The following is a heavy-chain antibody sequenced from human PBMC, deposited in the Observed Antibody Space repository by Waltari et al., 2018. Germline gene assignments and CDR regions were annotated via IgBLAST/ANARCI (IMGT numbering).Heavy chain of an antibody. Sequence: QVQLQESGPGLIKPSETLSLTCTVSGGSVNSYYWSWIRQPAGKGLEWIGRIYANGNTNYNPSLKTRVTMSEDMSKNQFSLSLTSVTAADTAVYYCAKMAAKVGAHDAFDIWGQGTMVTVSS. CDR3: AKMAAKVGAHDAFDI. CDR1: GGSVNSYY. V-gene: IGHV4-4*07. D-gene: IGHD1-26*01. CDR2: IYANGNT. J-gene: IGHJ3*02.